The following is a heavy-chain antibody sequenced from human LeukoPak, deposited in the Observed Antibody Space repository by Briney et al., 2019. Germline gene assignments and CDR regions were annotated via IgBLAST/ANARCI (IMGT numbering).Heavy chain of an antibody. CDR1: GFTFSGSA. CDR2: ISYSGANS. V-gene: IGHV3-23*01. CDR3: AGSAPWDN. Sequence: PGGSLRLSCAASGFTFSGSAMSWVRQAPGEGLEWVSLISYSGANSYYTDSVRGRFTISRDNAKNSLYLQMNNLRDEDTAVYFCAGSAPWDNWGQGTLVTVSS. J-gene: IGHJ4*02.